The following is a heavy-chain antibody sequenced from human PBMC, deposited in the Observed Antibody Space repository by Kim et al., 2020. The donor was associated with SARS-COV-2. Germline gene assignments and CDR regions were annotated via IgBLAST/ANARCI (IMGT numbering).Heavy chain of an antibody. D-gene: IGHD4-17*01. V-gene: IGHV3-53*04. CDR3: ARDAVSYGMDV. CDR2: ST. Sequence: STYYADSVKGRFTISRHNSKNTRYLQMNSLRAEDTAVYYCARDAVSYGMDVWGQGTTVTVSS. J-gene: IGHJ6*02.